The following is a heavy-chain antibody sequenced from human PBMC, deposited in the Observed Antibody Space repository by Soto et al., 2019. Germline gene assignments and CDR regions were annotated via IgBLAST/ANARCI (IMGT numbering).Heavy chain of an antibody. CDR2: IYPGDSDT. D-gene: IGHD2-8*01. CDR3: AKAVKYAIFDY. J-gene: IGHJ4*02. Sequence: PGESLKISCKGSGYSFTSYWIGWVRQMPGKGLEWMGIIYPGDSDTRYSPSFQGQVTISRDNSKNTLYLQMNSLRAEDTAVYYCAKAVKYAIFDYWGQGTLVTVSS. CDR1: GYSFTSYW. V-gene: IGHV5-51*01.